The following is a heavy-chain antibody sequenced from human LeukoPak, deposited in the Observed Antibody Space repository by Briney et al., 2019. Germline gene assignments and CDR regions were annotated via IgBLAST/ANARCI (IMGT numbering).Heavy chain of an antibody. D-gene: IGHD3-16*01. CDR2: INNSGTRT. V-gene: IGHV3-23*05. Sequence: GGTLRLSCAASGITIRNYGMTWVRQAPGRGLQSFSSINNSGTRTFYEDSVRGRFTISRDDSKNTIYLQMNSLRAEDTAKYYCAKDPLGGDETDYWGQGILVTVSS. CDR1: GITIRNYG. J-gene: IGHJ4*02. CDR3: AKDPLGGDETDY.